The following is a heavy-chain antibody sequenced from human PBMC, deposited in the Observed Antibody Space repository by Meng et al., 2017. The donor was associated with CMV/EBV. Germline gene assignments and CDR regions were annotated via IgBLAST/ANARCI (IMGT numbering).Heavy chain of an antibody. CDR2: IIPILGIA. D-gene: IGHD6-6*01. J-gene: IGHJ4*02. CDR3: ARGDGSSHLDFDY. V-gene: IGHV1-69*10. Sequence: SVKVSCKASGGTFSSYAISWVRQAPGQGPEWMGGIIPILGIANYAQKFQGRVTITADKSTSTAYMELSSLRSEDTAVYYCARGDGSSHLDFDYWGQGTLVTVSS. CDR1: GGTFSSYA.